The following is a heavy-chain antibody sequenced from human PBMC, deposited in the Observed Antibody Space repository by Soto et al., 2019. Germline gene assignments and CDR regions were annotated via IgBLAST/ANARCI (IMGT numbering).Heavy chain of an antibody. Sequence: EVQLVQSGAEVKKPGDSLRISCKGSGYSFTSYWISWVRQMPGKGLEWMGRIDPSDSYTNYSPSFQGHVTISADKSISTAYLQWSSLKASDTAMYYCARQACSSTSCSDFDYGMDVWGQGTTVTVSS. CDR2: IDPSDSYT. D-gene: IGHD2-2*01. CDR3: ARQACSSTSCSDFDYGMDV. V-gene: IGHV5-10-1*01. CDR1: GYSFTSYW. J-gene: IGHJ6*02.